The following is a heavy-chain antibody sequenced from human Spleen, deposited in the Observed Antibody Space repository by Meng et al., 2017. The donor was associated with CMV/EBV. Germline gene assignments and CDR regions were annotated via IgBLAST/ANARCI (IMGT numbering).Heavy chain of an antibody. J-gene: IGHJ4*02. V-gene: IGHV1-69*02. D-gene: IGHD6-13*01. CDR1: GYTFTGYY. Sequence: SVKVSCKASGYTFTGYYIHWVRQAPGQGLEWMGNVIPILGVTNYAQMFQGRVSITADKSTNTAYMELSSLTSEDTAMYFCARTSDSGWSYFDYWGQGTLVTVSS. CDR2: VIPILGVT. CDR3: ARTSDSGWSYFDY.